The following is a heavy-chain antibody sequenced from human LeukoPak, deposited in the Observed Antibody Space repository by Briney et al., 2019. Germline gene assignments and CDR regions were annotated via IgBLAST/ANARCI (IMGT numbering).Heavy chain of an antibody. CDR1: GYTLTELS. J-gene: IGHJ2*01. CDR2: FDPEDGET. V-gene: IGHV1-24*01. D-gene: IGHD2-2*01. Sequence: ASVKVSCKVSGYTLTELSMHWFRQAPGKGLEWMGGFDPEDGETIYAQKFQGRVTMTEDTSTDTAYMELSSLRSEDTAVYYCATKVVGGGDVYWYFVLWGRGTLVTVSS. CDR3: ATKVVGGGDVYWYFVL.